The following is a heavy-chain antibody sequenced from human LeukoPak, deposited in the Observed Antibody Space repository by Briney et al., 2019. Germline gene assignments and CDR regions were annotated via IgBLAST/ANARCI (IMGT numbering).Heavy chain of an antibody. CDR2: ISWNSGSI. Sequence: GRSLRLSCAASGFTFDDYAMHWVRQAPGKGLEWVSGISWNSGSIGYADSVKGRFTISRDNAKNSLYLQMNSLRAEDTALYYCAKDKTPLVAVAGLDLWGRGTLVTVSS. V-gene: IGHV3-9*01. D-gene: IGHD6-19*01. CDR1: GFTFDDYA. J-gene: IGHJ2*01. CDR3: AKDKTPLVAVAGLDL.